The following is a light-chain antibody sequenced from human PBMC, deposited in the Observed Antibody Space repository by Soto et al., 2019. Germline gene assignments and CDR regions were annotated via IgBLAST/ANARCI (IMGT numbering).Light chain of an antibody. CDR1: ESVNNY. CDR2: DAS. V-gene: IGKV3-11*01. J-gene: IGKJ2*01. CDR3: QQFGSSIPHT. Sequence: EVVLTQSPATLSLSPGERATLSCRASESVNNYLAWYQQKPGQAPRLLIYDASNRATGIPARFSGSGSGTDFTLTISSLEPEDFAVYFCQQFGSSIPHTFGQGTKLEIK.